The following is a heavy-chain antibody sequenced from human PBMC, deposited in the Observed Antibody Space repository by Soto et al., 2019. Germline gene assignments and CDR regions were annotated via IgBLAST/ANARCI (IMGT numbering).Heavy chain of an antibody. CDR2: INHSGST. V-gene: IGHV4-34*01. CDR1: GGSFSGYY. CDR3: ARGGYTVTPNYYYGMDV. D-gene: IGHD4-4*01. J-gene: IGHJ6*02. Sequence: PSETLSLTCAVYGGSFSGYYWTWIRQPPGTGLEWIGEINHSGSTNYNPSLKSRVTISVDTSKNQFSLKLSSVTAADTAVYYCARGGYTVTPNYYYGMDVWGQGTTVTVSS.